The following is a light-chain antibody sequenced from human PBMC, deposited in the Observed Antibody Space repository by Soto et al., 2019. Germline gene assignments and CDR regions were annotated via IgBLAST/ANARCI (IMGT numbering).Light chain of an antibody. CDR1: QSVSSSY. CDR3: QQDGSSPQT. V-gene: IGKV3-20*01. J-gene: IGKJ5*01. Sequence: EIVLTQSPGTLSLSPGERATLSCRASQSVSSSYLAWYQQKPGQAPRLLIYGASSRATGIPDRFTGSGSGTDFTRTISRLEPEDFAVYYCQQDGSSPQTFGQGTRLEIK. CDR2: GAS.